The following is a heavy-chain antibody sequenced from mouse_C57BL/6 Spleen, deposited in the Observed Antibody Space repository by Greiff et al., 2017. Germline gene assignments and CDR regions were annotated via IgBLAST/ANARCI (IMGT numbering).Heavy chain of an antibody. CDR1: GYTFTSYW. V-gene: IGHV1-64*01. CDR2: IHPNSGST. CDR3: ARFYDGYPDY. J-gene: IGHJ2*01. D-gene: IGHD2-3*01. Sequence: QVQLQQPGAELVQPGASVTLSCKASGYTFTSYWMHWVKQRPGQGLEWIGMIHPNSGSTNYNEKFKSKATLTVDKSSSTAYMQLSSLTSEDSAVYYCARFYDGYPDYWGQGTTLTVSS.